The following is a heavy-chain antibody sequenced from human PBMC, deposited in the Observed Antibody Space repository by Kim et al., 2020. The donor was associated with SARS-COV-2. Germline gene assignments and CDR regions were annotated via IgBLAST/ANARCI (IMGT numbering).Heavy chain of an antibody. Sequence: SVKVSCKASGGTFSSYAISWVRQAPGQGLEWMGGIILIFGTANYAQKFQGRVTITADESTGTAYMELSSLRSEDTAVYYCARKGGLLEWGPNWFDPWGQGTLVTVSS. CDR2: IILIFGTA. CDR1: GGTFSSYA. J-gene: IGHJ5*02. D-gene: IGHD3-3*01. V-gene: IGHV1-69*13. CDR3: ARKGGLLEWGPNWFDP.